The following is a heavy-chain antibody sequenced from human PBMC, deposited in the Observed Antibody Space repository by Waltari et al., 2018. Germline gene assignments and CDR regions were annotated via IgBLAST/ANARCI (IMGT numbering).Heavy chain of an antibody. V-gene: IGHV3-30*01. CDR3: TRFPKDYSNSFDY. CDR2: ISNDGKTK. D-gene: IGHD4-4*01. J-gene: IGHJ4*02. Sequence: QVQLVESGGGVVQPGRSLRLSCAASGFTFRFYAMHWVRQAPGMGLEWLANISNDGKTKYYADSAKGRFTISRDNSNNMLYLQLNSLRPEDTAVYYCTRFPKDYSNSFDYWGQGTLVTVSS. CDR1: GFTFRFYA.